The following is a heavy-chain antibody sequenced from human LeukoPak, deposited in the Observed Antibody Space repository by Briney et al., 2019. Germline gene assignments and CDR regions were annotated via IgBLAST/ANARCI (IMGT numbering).Heavy chain of an antibody. V-gene: IGHV3-23*01. Sequence: GGSPRLSCAASGFTFSSYTMSWVRQAPGKGLEWVSAISGSGGSTYYADSVKGRFTISRDNSKNTLYLQMNSLRAEDTAVYYCAKDRGLLSAPIWGQGTMVTVSS. J-gene: IGHJ3*02. CDR3: AKDRGLLSAPI. D-gene: IGHD5-12*01. CDR2: ISGSGGST. CDR1: GFTFSSYT.